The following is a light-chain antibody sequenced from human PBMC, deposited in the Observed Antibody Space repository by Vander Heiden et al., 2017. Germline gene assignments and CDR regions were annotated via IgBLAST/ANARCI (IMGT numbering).Light chain of an antibody. CDR2: DVS. J-gene: IGLJ2*01. V-gene: IGLV2-14*01. CDR3: SSYTSSSTLV. CDR1: SSDVGGYNY. Sequence: QSALTQPAPVSGSPGQSITIPCTGTSSDVGGYNYVSWYQQHPGKAPKLMIYDVSNRPSGVSNRFSGSKSGNTASLTISGLQAEDEADYCCSSYTSSSTLVFGGGTKLTVL.